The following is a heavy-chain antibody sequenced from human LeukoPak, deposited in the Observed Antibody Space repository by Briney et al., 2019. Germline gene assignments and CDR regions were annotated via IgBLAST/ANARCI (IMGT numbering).Heavy chain of an antibody. J-gene: IGHJ4*02. D-gene: IGHD4-23*01. Sequence: GGSLRLSCAASGFTFRSFGMHWVRQAPGKGLEWVSFIRSDGRATEYADSVKGRLTISRDNSRNTLYVQMNSLRDEDTAIYYCAKDRDGGNFYFDYWGQGILVTVSS. CDR2: IRSDGRAT. V-gene: IGHV3-30*02. CDR1: GFTFRSFG. CDR3: AKDRDGGNFYFDY.